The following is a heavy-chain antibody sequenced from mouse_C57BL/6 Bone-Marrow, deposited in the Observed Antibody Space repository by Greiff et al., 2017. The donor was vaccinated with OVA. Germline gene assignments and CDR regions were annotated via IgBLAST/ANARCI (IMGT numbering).Heavy chain of an antibody. V-gene: IGHV6-3*01. Sequence: EVQGVESGGGLVQPGGSMKLSCVASGFTFSNYWMNWVRQSPEKGLEWVAQIRLKSDNYATHYAESVKGRFTISRDDSKSSVYLQMNNLRAEDTGIYYCTGGGGATRGGDYWGQGTTLTVSS. D-gene: IGHD1-1*01. CDR1: GFTFSNYW. CDR3: TGGGGATRGGDY. J-gene: IGHJ2*01. CDR2: IRLKSDNYAT.